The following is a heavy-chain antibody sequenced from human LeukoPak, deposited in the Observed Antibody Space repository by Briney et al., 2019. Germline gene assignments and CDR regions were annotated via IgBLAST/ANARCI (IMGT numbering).Heavy chain of an antibody. CDR2: IRSKANSYAT. V-gene: IGHV3-73*01. CDR3: TRRIGGPDPDPHGMDV. Sequence: GGSLRLSCAASGFTFSGSAMHWVRQASGKGLEWVGRIRSKANSYATAYAASVKGRFTISRDDSKNTAYLQMNSLKTEDTAVYYCTRRIGGPDPDPHGMDVWGQGTTVTVSS. CDR1: GFTFSGSA. J-gene: IGHJ6*02.